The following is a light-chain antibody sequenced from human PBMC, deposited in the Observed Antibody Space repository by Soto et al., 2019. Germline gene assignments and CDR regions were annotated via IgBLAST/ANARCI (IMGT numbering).Light chain of an antibody. CDR2: GAS. J-gene: IGKJ5*01. V-gene: IGKV3-15*01. CDR3: QQYNNWPPT. CDR1: HSVSGN. Sequence: EIVMTQSPATLSVSPGERATLSCRASHSVSGNLAWYQQKPGQAPRLLIYGASTRATGIPARFSGSGSGTDFTLTISSLQSEDFAVYYCQQYNNWPPTFGQGTRLEIK.